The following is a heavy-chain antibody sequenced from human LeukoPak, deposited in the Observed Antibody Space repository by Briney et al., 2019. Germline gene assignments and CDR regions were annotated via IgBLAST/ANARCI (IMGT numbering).Heavy chain of an antibody. D-gene: IGHD4-23*01. V-gene: IGHV4-4*07. J-gene: IGHJ4*02. CDR1: GGSISSYY. CDR2: IYASGST. Sequence: SETLSLTCTVSGGSISSYYWSWIRQPAGKGLEWIGRIYASGSTNYNPSLKSRVTMSVDTSKNQFSLKLSSVTAADTAVYYCARDRNGGNTTVGYYFDYWGQGTLVTVSS. CDR3: ARDRNGGNTTVGYYFDY.